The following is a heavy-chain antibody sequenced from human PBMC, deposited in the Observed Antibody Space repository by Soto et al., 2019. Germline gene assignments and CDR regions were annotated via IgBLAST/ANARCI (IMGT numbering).Heavy chain of an antibody. CDR3: AINPHYDYIPAYYMDV. Sequence: ASVKVSCKASGGTFSSYTISWVRQAPGQGLEWMGRIIPILGIANYAQKFQGRVTITADKSTSTAYMELSSLRSEDTAVYYCAINPHYDYIPAYYMDVWGKGTTVTVSS. D-gene: IGHD3-16*01. V-gene: IGHV1-69*02. CDR1: GGTFSSYT. CDR2: IIPILGIA. J-gene: IGHJ6*03.